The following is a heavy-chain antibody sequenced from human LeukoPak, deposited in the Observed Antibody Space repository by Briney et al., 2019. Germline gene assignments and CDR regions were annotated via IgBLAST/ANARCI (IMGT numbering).Heavy chain of an antibody. CDR2: ISAYNGNT. J-gene: IGHJ6*02. V-gene: IGHV1-18*01. D-gene: IGHD3-10*01. CDR3: ARGEFGELISSPWDV. CDR1: GYTFTSYG. Sequence: GASVKLSCKASGYTFTSYGISWVRQAPGQGLERMGWISAYNGNTNYAQKLQGRVTMTTDTSTSTAYMELRSLRSDDTAVYYCARGEFGELISSPWDVWGQGTTVTVSS.